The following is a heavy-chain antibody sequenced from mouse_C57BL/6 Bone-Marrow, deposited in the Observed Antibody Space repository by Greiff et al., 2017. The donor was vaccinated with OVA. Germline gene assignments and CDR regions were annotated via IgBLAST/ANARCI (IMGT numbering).Heavy chain of an antibody. J-gene: IGHJ3*01. V-gene: IGHV1-76*01. CDR2: IYPGSGNT. Sequence: QVQLQQSGAELVRPGASVKLSCKASGYTFTDYYIYWVKQRPGQGLEWIARIYPGSGNTYYNEKFKGKATLTAEKSSSTAYMQLSSLTSEDSAVYFCARDYGSKSWFAYWGQGTLVTVSA. CDR1: GYTFTDYY. CDR3: ARDYGSKSWFAY. D-gene: IGHD1-1*01.